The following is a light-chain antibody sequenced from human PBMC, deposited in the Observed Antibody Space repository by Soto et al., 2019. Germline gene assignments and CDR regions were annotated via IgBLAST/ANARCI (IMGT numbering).Light chain of an antibody. CDR3: QQANSFPPT. V-gene: IGKV1D-12*01. CDR1: QGIGTW. J-gene: IGKJ4*01. CDR2: SAS. Sequence: DIQMTQSPSSVSASVGDTVTITCRASQGIGTWLAWYQQKPGKAPNFLIYSASILQSGVPSRFSGSGSGTHFTLTITSLQPEDFASYYCQQANSFPPTFGGGTKVEI.